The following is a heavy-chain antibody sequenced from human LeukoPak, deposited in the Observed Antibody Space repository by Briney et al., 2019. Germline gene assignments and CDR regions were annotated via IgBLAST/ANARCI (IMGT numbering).Heavy chain of an antibody. Sequence: PSETLSLTCIVSGGSISNYYWSWIRQPAGKGLEWIGRIHTSGSTNYNPSLKSRVTMSVDTSKNQFSLKLSSVTAADTAVYYCARELPNKPYDTFGGVIVNFFSDYWGQGTLVTVSS. CDR2: IHTSGST. V-gene: IGHV4-4*07. CDR3: ARELPNKPYDTFGGVIVNFFSDY. D-gene: IGHD3-16*02. J-gene: IGHJ4*02. CDR1: GGSISNYY.